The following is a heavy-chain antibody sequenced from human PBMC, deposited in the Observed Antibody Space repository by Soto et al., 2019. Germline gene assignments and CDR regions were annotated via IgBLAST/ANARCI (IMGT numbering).Heavy chain of an antibody. J-gene: IGHJ4*02. CDR1: GFTFSSYG. CDR3: AKDDGLWYLDY. Sequence: QVHVVESGGGVVLPGRSLRLSCATSGFTFSSYGMHWVRQAPGKGLEWVAVMSYDGSNTYYGESVKGRFSISRDNSKNTLYLQMNSLIAEDTAVYYCAKDDGLWYLDYWGQGILVTVSS. CDR2: MSYDGSNT. V-gene: IGHV3-30*18. D-gene: IGHD5-18*01.